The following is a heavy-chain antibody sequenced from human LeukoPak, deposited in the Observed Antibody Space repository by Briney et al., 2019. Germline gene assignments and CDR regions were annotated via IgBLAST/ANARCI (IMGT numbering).Heavy chain of an antibody. CDR1: GFPFTLYN. CDR2: ISSSTNTI. Sequence: GGSLRLSCEVSGFPFTLYNMNWVRQAPGKGLEWLSYISSSTNTIYYADSVKGRFTISRDNAKNSLYLQMNGLGAEDMAVYYCTRDRATNDWSYHPLFDHWGQGTLVTVSS. V-gene: IGHV3-48*04. CDR3: TRDRATNDWSYHPLFDH. D-gene: IGHD1-7*01. J-gene: IGHJ4*02.